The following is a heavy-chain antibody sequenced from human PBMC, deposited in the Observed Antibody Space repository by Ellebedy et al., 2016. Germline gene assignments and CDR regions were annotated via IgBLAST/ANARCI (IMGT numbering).Heavy chain of an antibody. J-gene: IGHJ6*02. V-gene: IGHV3-30-3*01. CDR1: GFTFSSYA. CDR3: ARDRAIEYYYYGMDV. Sequence: GGSLRLSCAASGFTFSSYAMHWVRQAPGKGLEWVASISYDGSNKYYADSVKGRFTISRDNSKNTLYLQMNSLRAEDTAVYSCARDRAIEYYYYGMDVWGQGTTVTVSS. D-gene: IGHD2-2*01. CDR2: ISYDGSNK.